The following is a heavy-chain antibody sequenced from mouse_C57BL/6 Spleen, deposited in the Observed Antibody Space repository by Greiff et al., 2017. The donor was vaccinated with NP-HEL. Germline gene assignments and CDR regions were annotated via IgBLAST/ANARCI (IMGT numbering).Heavy chain of an antibody. CDR2: IDPETGGT. CDR3: TRAYSNYEGYAMDD. V-gene: IGHV1-15*01. Sequence: QVQLQQSGAELVRPGASVTLSCKASGYTFTDYEMHWVKQTPVHGLEWIGAIDPETGGTAYNQKFKGKAILTADKSSSTAYMELRSLTSEDSAVYYGTRAYSNYEGYAMDDWGQGTSVTVAS. CDR1: GYTFTDYE. D-gene: IGHD2-5*01. J-gene: IGHJ4*01.